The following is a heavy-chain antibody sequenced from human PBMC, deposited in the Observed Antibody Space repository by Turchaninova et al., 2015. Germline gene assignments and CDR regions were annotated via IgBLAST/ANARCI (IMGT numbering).Heavy chain of an antibody. J-gene: IGHJ4*02. CDR1: GFTFNSYA. V-gene: IGHV3-23*01. Sequence: EVQLLESGGGLIQTGGSLRLSCAASGFTFNSYAMHWVRQAPGRGLGGGEWFCGRGGSPHKPDAVNAPFTTARDNSKNMLFLQMKSLGADDPAVYYCAGGKFQFSPGGGDSWGQGTLVTVSS. CDR3: AGGKFQFSPGGGDS. CDR2: FCGRGGSP.